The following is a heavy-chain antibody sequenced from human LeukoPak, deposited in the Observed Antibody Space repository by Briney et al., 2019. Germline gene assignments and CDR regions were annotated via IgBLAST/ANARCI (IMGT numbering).Heavy chain of an antibody. D-gene: IGHD6-13*01. V-gene: IGHV3-33*01. CDR1: GFPFRSYG. CDR2: IWYDGSNK. CDR3: ARDRDSSSWYLDY. J-gene: IGHJ4*02. Sequence: GGPLRLSCAASGFPFRSYGLHWVRQAPGQGLAWVAVIWYDGSNKYYADSVKGRFTISRDNSKNTLYLQMNSLRAEDTAVYYCARDRDSSSWYLDYWGQGTLVTVSS.